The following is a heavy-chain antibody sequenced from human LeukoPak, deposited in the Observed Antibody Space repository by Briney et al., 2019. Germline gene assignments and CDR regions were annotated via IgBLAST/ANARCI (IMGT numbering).Heavy chain of an antibody. CDR3: ARGYSSGWYLNWFDP. D-gene: IGHD6-19*01. CDR2: SYYSGST. Sequence: SETLSLTCAVSGGSISSSSYYWGWLRQPPGMGLEWIVSSYYSGSTYYNPALKSRVTISVNTSKNQFSLKQSSVTGADTAVYYCARGYSSGWYLNWFDPWGKGTLVTVSS. V-gene: IGHV4-39*01. J-gene: IGHJ5*02. CDR1: GGSISSSSYY.